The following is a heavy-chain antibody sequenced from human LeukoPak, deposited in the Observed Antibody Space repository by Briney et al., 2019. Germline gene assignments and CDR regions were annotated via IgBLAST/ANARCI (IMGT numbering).Heavy chain of an antibody. CDR2: IYYSGST. D-gene: IGHD2-15*01. CDR1: GGSISSGDYY. Sequence: PSETLSLTCTVSGGSISSGDYYWSWIRQPPGKGLGWIGYIYYSGSTYYNPSLKGRVTISVDTSKNQFSLRLTSVTAADTAVYYCARDREDRRCSGGSCYSTVFEYWGQGTLVTVSS. CDR3: ARDREDRRCSGGSCYSTVFEY. V-gene: IGHV4-30-4*01. J-gene: IGHJ4*02.